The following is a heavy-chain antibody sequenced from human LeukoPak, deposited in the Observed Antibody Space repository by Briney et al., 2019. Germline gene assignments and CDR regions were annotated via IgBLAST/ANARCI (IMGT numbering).Heavy chain of an antibody. CDR1: GGSISSGGYY. CDR3: ARGYYDSSGYSLWGYDY. CDR2: IYYSGST. D-gene: IGHD3-22*01. V-gene: IGHV4-31*03. Sequence: SQTLSLTCTVSGGSISSGGYYWSWIRQHPGKGLEWIGYIYYSGSTYYNPSLKSRVTISVDTSKNQLSLKLSSVTAADTAVYYCARGYYDSSGYSLWGYDYWGQGTLVTVSS. J-gene: IGHJ4*02.